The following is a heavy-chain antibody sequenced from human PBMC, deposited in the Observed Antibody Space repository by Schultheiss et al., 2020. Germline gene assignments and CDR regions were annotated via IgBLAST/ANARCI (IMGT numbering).Heavy chain of an antibody. CDR1: GFTFDDYA. Sequence: GGSLRLSCAASGFTFDDYAMHWVRQAPGKGLEWVSGISWNSGSLGYADSVKGRFTISRDNAKNSLYLQMNSLRAEDTALYYCARDGYDAFDIWGQGTMVTVSS. J-gene: IGHJ3*02. D-gene: IGHD1-1*01. CDR2: ISWNSGSL. CDR3: ARDGYDAFDI. V-gene: IGHV3-9*01.